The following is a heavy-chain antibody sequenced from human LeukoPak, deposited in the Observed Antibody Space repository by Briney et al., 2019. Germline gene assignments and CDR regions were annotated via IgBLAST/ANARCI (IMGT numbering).Heavy chain of an antibody. CDR3: ARDILLGSGWNRPFDY. V-gene: IGHV6-1*01. D-gene: IGHD6-19*01. Sequence: SQTLSLTCAISGDSVSSNSAAWNWTRQSPSRGLEWLGRTYYRSKWYNDYAVSVKSRITINPDTSKNQFSLQLNSVTPEDTAVYYCARDILLGSGWNRPFDYWGQGTLVTVSS. CDR1: GDSVSSNSAA. CDR2: TYYRSKWYN. J-gene: IGHJ4*02.